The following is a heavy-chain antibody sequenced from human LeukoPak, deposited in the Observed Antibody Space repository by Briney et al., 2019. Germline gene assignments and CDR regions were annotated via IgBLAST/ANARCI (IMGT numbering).Heavy chain of an antibody. D-gene: IGHD3-10*01. V-gene: IGHV4-61*01. CDR1: GGSVSIPTYY. J-gene: IGHJ5*02. Sequence: KPSETLSLTCTVSGGSVSIPTYYWSWIRQPPGKGLEWIGYVSDSGSTNYNSSLKSRVTISADTSKNQFSLNLNSVTAADTAVYYCARGKGWIGELYVGHWFDPWGQGTLVTVSS. CDR3: ARGKGWIGELYVGHWFDP. CDR2: VSDSGST.